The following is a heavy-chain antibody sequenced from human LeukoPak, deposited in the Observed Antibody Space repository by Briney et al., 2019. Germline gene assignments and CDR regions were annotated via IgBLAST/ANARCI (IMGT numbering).Heavy chain of an antibody. CDR1: GGTFSSYA. CDR2: IIPILGIA. D-gene: IGHD6-19*01. J-gene: IGHJ4*02. Sequence: GASVKVSCKASGGTFSSYAISWVRQAPGQGIEWMGRIIPILGIANYAQKFQGRVTITADKSTSTAYMELSSLRSEDTAVYYCARKKVHSSGWYRGYYFDYWGQGTLVTVSS. CDR3: ARKKVHSSGWYRGYYFDY. V-gene: IGHV1-69*04.